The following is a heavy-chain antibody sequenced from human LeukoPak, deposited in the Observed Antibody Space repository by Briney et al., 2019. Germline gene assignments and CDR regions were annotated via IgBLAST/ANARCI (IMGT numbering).Heavy chain of an antibody. CDR2: INPRGGSA. Sequence: GASVKVSCKASGYTVTTYYMDWVRQAPGQGLEWMGIINPRGGSASYAQKFQGRVTMTRDTSTSTFYLELSSLRSEDTAVYYCARSYDSSGYHFFDYWGQGTLVTVSS. V-gene: IGHV1-46*01. CDR1: GYTVTTYY. J-gene: IGHJ4*02. CDR3: ARSYDSSGYHFFDY. D-gene: IGHD3-22*01.